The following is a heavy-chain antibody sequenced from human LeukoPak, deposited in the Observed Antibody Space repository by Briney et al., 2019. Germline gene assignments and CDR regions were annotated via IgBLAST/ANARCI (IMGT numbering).Heavy chain of an antibody. J-gene: IGHJ5*02. CDR3: AREHSVGDIAWWFDP. CDR1: GYTFINSW. CDR2: INPTGTGT. V-gene: IGHV1-46*01. D-gene: IGHD3-10*01. Sequence: ASVKVSCKTSGYTFINSWMRWVRQAPGQGLEWIGVINPTGTGTLYAQKFQGRVTMTRDMSTSTDYMELSSLRSEDTAVYYCAREHSVGDIAWWFDPWGQGTLVTVSS.